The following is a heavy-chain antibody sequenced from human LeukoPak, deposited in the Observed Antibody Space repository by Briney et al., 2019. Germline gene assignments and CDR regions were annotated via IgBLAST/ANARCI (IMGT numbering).Heavy chain of an antibody. CDR1: GDSITNYS. Sequence: PSETLSLTCTVSGDSITNYSWNWIRLPPGKGLEWIGNIYYSGTIHYSPSLNTRVTISMDASKNQFSLKLRSVTAADTAVYYCAGTTVTKFHYWGQGTLVTVSS. CDR3: AGTTVTKFHY. CDR2: IYYSGTI. J-gene: IGHJ4*02. D-gene: IGHD4-17*01. V-gene: IGHV4-59*08.